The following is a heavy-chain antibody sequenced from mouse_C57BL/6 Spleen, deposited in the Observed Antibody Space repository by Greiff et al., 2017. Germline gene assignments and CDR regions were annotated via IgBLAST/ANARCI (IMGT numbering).Heavy chain of an antibody. CDR3: ARDGDYDGYYYAMDY. J-gene: IGHJ4*01. CDR2: INYDGSST. Sequence: EVKLMESEGGLVQPGSSMKLSCTASGFTFSDYYMAWVRQVPEKGLEWVANINYDGSSTYYLDSLKSRFIISRDNAKNILYLQMSSMKSEDTATYYCARDGDYDGYYYAMDYWGQGTSVTVSS. V-gene: IGHV5-16*01. CDR1: GFTFSDYY. D-gene: IGHD2-4*01.